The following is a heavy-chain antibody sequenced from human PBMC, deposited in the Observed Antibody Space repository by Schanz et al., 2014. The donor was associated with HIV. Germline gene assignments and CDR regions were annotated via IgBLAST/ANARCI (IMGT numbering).Heavy chain of an antibody. V-gene: IGHV3-9*01. J-gene: IGHJ6*02. D-gene: IGHD1-26*01. CDR3: AKGIMGATEYYYGMDV. CDR2: MSWNRRRI. Sequence: EVKLVGSGGGLVQPGKSLKLSCVASGFMFDDCAMHWVRQIPGKGLEWLSGMSWNRRRIGYGDAVKGRFTISRDNANNFVYLEMNGLRVEDTALYYCAKGIMGATEYYYGMDVWGQGTMVTVSS. CDR1: GFMFDDCA.